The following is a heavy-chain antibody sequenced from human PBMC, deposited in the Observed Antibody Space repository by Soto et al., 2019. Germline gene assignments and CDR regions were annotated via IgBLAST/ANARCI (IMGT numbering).Heavy chain of an antibody. J-gene: IGHJ6*02. CDR3: AVTRPPGLLVVDYYYGMAV. D-gene: IGHD3-9*01. Sequence: GESLKISCKGSGYSFTSYWISWVSQMPGKGLEWMGRIDPSDSYTNYSPSFQGHVTITADKSIRTAYLQWSRLKASDTATYYCAVTRPPGLLVVDYYYGMAVWGQGTTGTV. CDR1: GYSFTSYW. V-gene: IGHV5-10-1*01. CDR2: IDPSDSYT.